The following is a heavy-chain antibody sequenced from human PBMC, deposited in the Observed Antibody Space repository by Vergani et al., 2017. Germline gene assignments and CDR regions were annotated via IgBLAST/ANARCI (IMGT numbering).Heavy chain of an antibody. J-gene: IGHJ3*02. CDR1: GGSISSYY. D-gene: IGHD3-16*01. CDR3: ARQFWVSQGVGAFET. CDR2: IYYSGST. V-gene: IGHV4-59*08. Sequence: QVQLQESGPGLVKPSETLSLTCTVSGGSISSYYWSWIRQPPGKGLEWIGYIYYSGSTNYNPSLRRRVTISVETSKNQFSLRLTTLTAADTAVYYCARQFWVSQGVGAFETWGRGTEVSVSS.